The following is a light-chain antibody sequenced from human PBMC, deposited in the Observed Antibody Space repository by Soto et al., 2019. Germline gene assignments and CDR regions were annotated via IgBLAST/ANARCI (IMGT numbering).Light chain of an antibody. J-gene: IGKJ4*01. CDR1: QSVSSSY. CDR2: GAS. V-gene: IGKV3-20*01. CDR3: QQYGSSLLT. Sequence: EIVLTQSPGTLSLSPGEPATLSCRASQSVSSSYLAWYQQKPGQAPRLLIYGASSRATGIPDRFSGSGSGTDFTLTISRLEPEDFAVYYCQQYGSSLLTLGGGTKVDIK.